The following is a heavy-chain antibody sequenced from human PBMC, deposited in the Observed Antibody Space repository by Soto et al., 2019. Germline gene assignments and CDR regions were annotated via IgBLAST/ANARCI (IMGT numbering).Heavy chain of an antibody. V-gene: IGHV3-23*01. CDR3: AKRGDIVEVSRTFVGYGMDV. CDR2: ISGNGGDI. Sequence: PWGSLRLSCAASGFAFMNYAIILCRHSPVKWLEWVSRISGNGGDINYADSVKGRFTISRDNSKNTLYLQMNSLRAEDTAVYYCAKRGDIVEVSRTFVGYGMDVWGQGTTVTVSS. J-gene: IGHJ6*02. D-gene: IGHD2-2*01. CDR1: GFAFMNYA.